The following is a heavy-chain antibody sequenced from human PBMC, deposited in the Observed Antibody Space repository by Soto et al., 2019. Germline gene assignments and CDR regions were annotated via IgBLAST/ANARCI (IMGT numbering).Heavy chain of an antibody. V-gene: IGHV4-39*01. D-gene: IGHD2-2*01. CDR2: IYSGGNT. CDR1: GGSITSHHYY. J-gene: IGHJ4*02. Sequence: QLQVQESGPGQVKPSQTLSLTCTVSGGSITSHHYYWGWIRQPPGKGLEWIGSIYSGGNTYYNPSLWSRLTIFVDTAKNLISLKLSSVTAADSAIYYCGSGPSTTWIDNWGLGTQVSVSS. CDR3: GSGPSTTWIDN.